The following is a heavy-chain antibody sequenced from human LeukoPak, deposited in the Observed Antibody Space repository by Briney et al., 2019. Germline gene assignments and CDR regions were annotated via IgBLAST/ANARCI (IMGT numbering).Heavy chain of an antibody. CDR1: EFTFNNYG. V-gene: IGHV3-30*03. D-gene: IGHD3-22*01. CDR2: ISYDGSNR. J-gene: IGHJ5*02. CDR3: ALRGYDSSGYYWFDP. Sequence: PGRSLRLSCAASEFTFNNYGMHWVRQAPGKGLEWVAVISYDGSNRYYGDSVKGRFTISRDNSKNTLYLQMNSLRAEDTAVYYCALRGYDSSGYYWFDPWGQGTLVTVSS.